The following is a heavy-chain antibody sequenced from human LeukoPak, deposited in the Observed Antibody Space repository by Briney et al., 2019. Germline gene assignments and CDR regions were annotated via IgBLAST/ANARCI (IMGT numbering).Heavy chain of an antibody. J-gene: IGHJ4*02. V-gene: IGHV1-2*02. Sequence: GASVKVSCKASGYTFTGYYMHWVRQAPGQGLEWMGWINPNSGGTNYAQKFQGRVTMTRDTSISTAYMELSRLRSDDTAVYYCARDGPGIAAGGDYWGQGTLVTVSS. CDR3: ARDGPGIAAGGDY. CDR1: GYTFTGYY. D-gene: IGHD6-13*01. CDR2: INPNSGGT.